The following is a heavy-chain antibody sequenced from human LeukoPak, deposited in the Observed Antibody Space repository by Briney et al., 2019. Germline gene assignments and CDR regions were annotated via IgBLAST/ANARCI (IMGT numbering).Heavy chain of an antibody. V-gene: IGHV3-23*01. J-gene: IGHJ4*02. Sequence: GGSLRLSCAASGFTFSSYSMNWVRQAPGKGLEWVSGISGSGGSTYYADSVKGRFTISRDNSKNTLYLQMNSLRAEDTAVYYCAKEYDRSGYEGTGFDYWGQGTLVTVSS. CDR3: AKEYDRSGYEGTGFDY. CDR2: ISGSGGST. D-gene: IGHD3-22*01. CDR1: GFTFSSYS.